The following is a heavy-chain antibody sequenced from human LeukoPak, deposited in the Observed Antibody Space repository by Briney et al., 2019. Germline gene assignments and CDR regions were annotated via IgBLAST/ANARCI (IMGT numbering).Heavy chain of an antibody. CDR3: ARGLRDSSGREYFQH. CDR1: GYTFSSYD. V-gene: IGHV1-8*01. Sequence: GASVKVSCKASGYTFSSYDINWERQATGQGLEWMGWMNPNSGNTGYAQKFQGRVTMTRNTSISTAYMELSSLRSEDTAVYYCARGLRDSSGREYFQHWGQGTLVTVSS. CDR2: MNPNSGNT. D-gene: IGHD3-22*01. J-gene: IGHJ1*01.